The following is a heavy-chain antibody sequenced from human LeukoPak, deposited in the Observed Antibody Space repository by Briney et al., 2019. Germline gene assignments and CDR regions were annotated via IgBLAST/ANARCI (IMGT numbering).Heavy chain of an antibody. Sequence: SETLSLTCTVSGDSISSNNYFWGWIRQPPGKGLEWIGSIFDNGNTYYNPSLKSRVTISVDSSKNQFSLKLNSVTAADTAIYFCAGGVRERLGVAIDHYYYALHFWGRGTTVTVSS. D-gene: IGHD3-10*01. CDR3: AGGVRERLGVAIDHYYYALHF. CDR1: GDSISSNNYF. J-gene: IGHJ6*02. V-gene: IGHV4-39*07. CDR2: IFDNGNT.